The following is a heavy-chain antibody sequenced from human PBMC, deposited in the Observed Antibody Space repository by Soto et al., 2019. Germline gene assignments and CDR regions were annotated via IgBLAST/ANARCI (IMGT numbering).Heavy chain of an antibody. J-gene: IGHJ3*02. CDR3: ARGGGVGVAGSAAFDM. CDR1: GYPVTAYY. V-gene: IGHV1-2*02. Sequence: QLHLVQSGAVVKKPGASVTVSCSASGYPVTAYYMHWVRQAPGRGLEWMGGINPATGAAKYTQTFQGRVTMTRDPSTSTVFLELSGLTSEDTAVFYFARGGGVGVAGSAAFDMWGQGTLVTVSS. D-gene: IGHD3-3*01. CDR2: INPATGAA.